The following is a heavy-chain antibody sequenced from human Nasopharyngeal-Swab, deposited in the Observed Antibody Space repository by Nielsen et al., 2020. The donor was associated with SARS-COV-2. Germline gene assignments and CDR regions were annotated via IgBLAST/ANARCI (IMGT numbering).Heavy chain of an antibody. D-gene: IGHD2-2*01. CDR2: ISSSGGST. CDR1: GFIFSNFA. Sequence: GVLKISCAASGFIFSNFAMSWVRQAPGKGLEWVSAISSSGGSTYYADSVKGRFTISRDNSKNTLYLQMNSLRGEDTAVYYCATYCTSNRCFAARYGMDVWGQGTTVTVSS. CDR3: ATYCTSNRCFAARYGMDV. V-gene: IGHV3-23*01. J-gene: IGHJ6*02.